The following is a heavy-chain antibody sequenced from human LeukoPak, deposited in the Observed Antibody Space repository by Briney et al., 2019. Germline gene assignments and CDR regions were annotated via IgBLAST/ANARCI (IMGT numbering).Heavy chain of an antibody. J-gene: IGHJ4*02. V-gene: IGHV1-46*01. CDR1: GYTFTSYY. CDR2: INPSGGST. Sequence: ASVTVSCKASGYTFTSYYMHWVRQAPGQGLEWMGIINPSGGSTKYAQKFQGRVTMTRDTSTSTVYMELSSLRSEDTAVNYCARSVIVGATKRLFDYWGQGTLVTVSS. D-gene: IGHD1-26*01. CDR3: ARSVIVGATKRLFDY.